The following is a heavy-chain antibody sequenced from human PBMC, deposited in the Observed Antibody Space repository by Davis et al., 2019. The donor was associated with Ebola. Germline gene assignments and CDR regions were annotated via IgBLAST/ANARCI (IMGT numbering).Heavy chain of an antibody. V-gene: IGHV3-9*01. CDR2: ISWNSGSI. Sequence: SLKISCAASGFTFDDYAMHWVRQAPGKGLEWVSSISWNSGSIGYADSVKGRFTISRDNAKNSLYLQMNSLRAEDTAVYYCARALKFGSGYYGYWGQGTLVTVSS. J-gene: IGHJ4*02. CDR3: ARALKFGSGYYGY. CDR1: GFTFDDYA. D-gene: IGHD3-22*01.